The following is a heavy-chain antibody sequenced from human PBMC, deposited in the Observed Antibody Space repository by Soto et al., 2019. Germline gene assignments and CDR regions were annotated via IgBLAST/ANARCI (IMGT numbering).Heavy chain of an antibody. CDR2: IIPIFGTA. D-gene: IGHD1-26*01. V-gene: IGHV1-69*01. Sequence: QVQLVQSGAEVKRPGSSVKVSCKASGGTFSTYAISWVRQAPGQGLEWMGGIIPIFGTANYAQKFQGRVTITADESTRTAYRELSSLGSEDTAVYYCAADVGASARTFDYWGQGTLVTVSS. CDR1: GGTFSTYA. J-gene: IGHJ4*02. CDR3: AADVGASARTFDY.